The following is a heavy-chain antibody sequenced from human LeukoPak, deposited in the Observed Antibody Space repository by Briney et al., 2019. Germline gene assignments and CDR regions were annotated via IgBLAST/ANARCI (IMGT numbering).Heavy chain of an antibody. J-gene: IGHJ5*02. D-gene: IGHD6-13*01. CDR3: ARSMAAAGPTHNWFDP. CDR2: IYYTGTT. V-gene: IGHV4-4*02. Sequence: SGTLSLTCAVSGGSITTTNWWSWVRQPPGKGLEWIGSIYYTGTTYYNPSLKSRVTVSVDTSKNQFSLKLTSVTAADTAVYYCARSMAAAGPTHNWFDPWGHGTLVTVSS. CDR1: GGSITTTNW.